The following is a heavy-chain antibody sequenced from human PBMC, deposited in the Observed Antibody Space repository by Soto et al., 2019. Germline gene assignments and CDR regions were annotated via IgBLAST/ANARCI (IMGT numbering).Heavy chain of an antibody. Sequence: PSETLSLTCSVPGGSISSNYWSWIRQPPGKGLEWIGYIYYSGSTNYNPSLKSRVTISADTSKNQFSLKLSTVTAADTAVYYCARDPYSSSHGSPRGGYGMDVWGQGTTVTVSS. CDR2: IYYSGST. V-gene: IGHV4-59*01. CDR1: GGSISSNY. D-gene: IGHD6-13*01. CDR3: ARDPYSSSHGSPRGGYGMDV. J-gene: IGHJ6*02.